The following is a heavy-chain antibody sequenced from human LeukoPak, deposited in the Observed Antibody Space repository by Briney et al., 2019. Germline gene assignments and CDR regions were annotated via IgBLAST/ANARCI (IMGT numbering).Heavy chain of an antibody. CDR3: ARDRNSSSWLSDFDY. J-gene: IGHJ4*02. CDR1: GFTFSSYS. V-gene: IGHV3-21*01. CDR2: ISSSSSYI. D-gene: IGHD6-13*01. Sequence: GRSLRLSCAASGFTFSSYSMNWVRQAPGKGLEWVSSISSSSSYIYYADSVKGRFTISRDNAKNSLYLQMNSLRAEDTAVYYWARDRNSSSWLSDFDYWGQGTLVTVSS.